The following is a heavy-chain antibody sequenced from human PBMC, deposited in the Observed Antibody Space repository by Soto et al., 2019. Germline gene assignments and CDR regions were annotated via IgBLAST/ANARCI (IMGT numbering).Heavy chain of an antibody. CDR1: GGTFSSYT. CDR2: IIPILGIA. CDR3: AREADCSGGSCYHIDY. J-gene: IGHJ4*02. V-gene: IGHV1-69*08. D-gene: IGHD2-15*01. Sequence: QVQLVQSGAEVKKPGSSVKVSCKASGGTFSSYTISWVRQAPGQGLEWMGRIIPILGIANYAQKFQGRVTNTADKSTSTAYMELSSLRSEDTAVYYCAREADCSGGSCYHIDYWGQGTLVTVSS.